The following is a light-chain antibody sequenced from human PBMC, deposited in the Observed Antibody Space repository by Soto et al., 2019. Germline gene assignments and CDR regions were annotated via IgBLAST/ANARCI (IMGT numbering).Light chain of an antibody. Sequence: EIVLTQSPGTLSLSPGERATLSCRASQSVSGSYLAWYQQKPGQAPRLFIYETSRRATGIPVRFSGSGSGTDFTLTISRLEPEDSAVYYCQQYGGSPSLFTFGPGTKVDIK. V-gene: IGKV3-20*01. J-gene: IGKJ3*01. CDR1: QSVSGSY. CDR3: QQYGGSPSLFT. CDR2: ETS.